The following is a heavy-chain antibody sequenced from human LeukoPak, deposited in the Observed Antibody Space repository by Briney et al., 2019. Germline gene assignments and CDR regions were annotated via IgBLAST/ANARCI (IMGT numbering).Heavy chain of an antibody. J-gene: IGHJ6*02. D-gene: IGHD1-26*01. CDR2: FGTRSTSV. CDR1: GFTFSGYS. Sequence: PGGSLRLSCTASGFTFSGYSMNWIRQAPGKGLEWVSSFGTRSTSVYHAGSVKGRFATSRDNAKNSLYLQMNSLRAEDTAVYYCARAQFPAGVVGSSQEDYYYDMDVWGQGTTVTVSS. CDR3: ARAQFPAGVVGSSQEDYYYDMDV. V-gene: IGHV3-21*01.